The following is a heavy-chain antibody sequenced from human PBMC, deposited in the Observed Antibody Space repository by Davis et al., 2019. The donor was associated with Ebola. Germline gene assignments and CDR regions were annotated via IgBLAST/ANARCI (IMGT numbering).Heavy chain of an antibody. CDR1: GYTLTNYG. CDR2: INPHNGNT. CDR3: ARTQFPATSDH. D-gene: IGHD5-24*01. Sequence: SVKVSCKASGYTLTNYGITCVRQAPGQGLEWKGCINPHNGNTNYAQNVQDRVIMTSDTATTTAYMEVGSLRSDDTAVYDCARTQFPATSDHWGKGTLVTVSS. J-gene: IGHJ4*02. V-gene: IGHV1-18*04.